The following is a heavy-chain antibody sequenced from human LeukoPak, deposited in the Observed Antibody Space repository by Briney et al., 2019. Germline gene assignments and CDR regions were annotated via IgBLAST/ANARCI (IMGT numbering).Heavy chain of an antibody. J-gene: IGHJ4*02. CDR1: GYSLSSVYS. Sequence: SETLSLTCTVSGYSLSSVYSWGWIRQPPGKGLEWIGIIYHSGSTYSNPSLKSRVTISVDPSKNQFSLNLSLGPAADTAVYYCARERASRLDYWGQGTLVTVSS. CDR3: ARERASRLDY. CDR2: IYHSGST. V-gene: IGHV4-38-2*02.